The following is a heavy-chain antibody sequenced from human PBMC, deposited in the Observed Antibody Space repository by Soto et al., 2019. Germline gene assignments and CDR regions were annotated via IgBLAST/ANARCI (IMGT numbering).Heavy chain of an antibody. D-gene: IGHD6-6*01. CDR1: IDSMNSGGYY. J-gene: IGHJ6*02. CDR2: FSSNGDT. CDR3: ARRGGSSSGYYYYAMDV. V-gene: IGHV4-31*02. Sequence: SETVCLRSSVSIDSMNSGGYYRSWIRQPPGTGLDWIGYFSSNGDTYYSPSRKSRVTISLDTSQNQFSLNLTSVTAAFTAVYYCARRGGSSSGYYYYAMDVWGQGTTVTVSS.